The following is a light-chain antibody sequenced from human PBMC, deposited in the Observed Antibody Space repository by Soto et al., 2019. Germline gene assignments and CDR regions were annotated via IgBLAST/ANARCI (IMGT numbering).Light chain of an antibody. CDR3: QQSYSTPPT. Sequence: ELVLPQSPGTLSLSPGQRATLSCRASQSVSSNLAWYQQKPGQAPRLLIYGASIRATGIPARFSGSGSGTDFTLTISSLQPEDFATYYCQQSYSTPPTFGQGTKVDI. V-gene: IGKV3-15*01. J-gene: IGKJ1*01. CDR2: GAS. CDR1: QSVSSN.